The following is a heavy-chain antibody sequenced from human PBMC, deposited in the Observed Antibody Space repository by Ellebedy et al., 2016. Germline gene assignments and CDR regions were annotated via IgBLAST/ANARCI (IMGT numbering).Heavy chain of an antibody. Sequence: GGSLRLSXAASGFTFNVAGITWVRQAPGKGLEWVATIVFTGTAAYYSDSAKGRFIISRDNVKNLVFLQMNSLRVEDTAVYYCTRDGSEWSRDVWGQGTLVTVSS. V-gene: IGHV3-21*06. CDR3: TRDGSEWSRDV. J-gene: IGHJ4*02. D-gene: IGHD3-3*01. CDR2: IVFTGTAA. CDR1: GFTFNVAG.